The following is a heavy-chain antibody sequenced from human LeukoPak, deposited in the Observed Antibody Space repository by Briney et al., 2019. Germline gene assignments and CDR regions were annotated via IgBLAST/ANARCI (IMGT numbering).Heavy chain of an antibody. Sequence: SETLSLTCGVSGGSFSTDYWSWLRQPPGKGLEWIGFISSGRSAAYNPSLSSRVTISMDPSKNQFSLKLRSVTAADTAVYWCARLGQVSPLDYWGQGTLVTVSS. J-gene: IGHJ4*02. V-gene: IGHV4-4*09. CDR2: ISSGRSA. D-gene: IGHD7-27*01. CDR1: GGSFSTDY. CDR3: ARLGQVSPLDY.